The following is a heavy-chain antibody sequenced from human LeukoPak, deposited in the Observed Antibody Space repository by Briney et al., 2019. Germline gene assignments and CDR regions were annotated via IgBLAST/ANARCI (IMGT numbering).Heavy chain of an antibody. CDR2: MFHSGST. CDR1: GGSISRYY. V-gene: IGHV4-59*01. D-gene: IGHD3-22*01. J-gene: IGHJ6*02. CDR3: ARSDPYYYDSSDYYYYYGMDV. Sequence: SETLSLTCTVSGGSISRYYWSWIRQPPGKGLEWIGYMFHSGSTNYNPSLKSRVTMSVVTSKNRFSLKLNSVTAADTAVYYCARSDPYYYDSSDYYYYYGMDVWGQGTTVTVSS.